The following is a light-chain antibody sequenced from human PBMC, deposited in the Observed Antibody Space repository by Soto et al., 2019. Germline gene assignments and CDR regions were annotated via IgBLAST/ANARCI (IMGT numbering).Light chain of an antibody. J-gene: IGLJ3*02. V-gene: IGLV7-46*01. CDR2: DTS. Sequence: QSVVTQEPSLTVSPGGTVTLTCGSSTGSVTSGHYPYWFQQKPGQVPRRLIYDTSNKHSWTPARFSGSLLGGKAALTLSGAQPEDEADYYCMLLYTAARVFGGGTKLTVL. CDR1: TGSVTSGHY. CDR3: MLLYTAARV.